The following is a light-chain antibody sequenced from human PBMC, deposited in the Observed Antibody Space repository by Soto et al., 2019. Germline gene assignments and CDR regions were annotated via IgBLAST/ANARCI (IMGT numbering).Light chain of an antibody. J-gene: IGKJ1*01. CDR1: QSVSSF. Sequence: EIVLTQSPATLSLSPGERATLSCRASQSVSSFLAWYQHKPGQAPRLLLYDATYRATGIPARFRGSGSGTDFTLSISGLEPEDVAVYYCQQCSNWPLTFGQGTKVEIK. V-gene: IGKV3-11*01. CDR2: DAT. CDR3: QQCSNWPLT.